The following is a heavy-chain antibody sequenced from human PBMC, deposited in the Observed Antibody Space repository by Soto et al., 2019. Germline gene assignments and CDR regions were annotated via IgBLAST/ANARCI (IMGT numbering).Heavy chain of an antibody. D-gene: IGHD6-6*01. CDR1: GYSFTSYW. J-gene: IGHJ3*02. CDR2: IYPGDSDT. CDR3: ARIEDSSSSAAFDI. V-gene: IGHV5-51*01. Sequence: PGESLKISCKGSGYSFTSYWIGWVSQMPGKGLEWMGTIYPGDSDTRYSPSFQGQVTVSADKSISTAYLQWSSLEASDTAMYYCARIEDSSSSAAFDIWGQGTMVTVSS.